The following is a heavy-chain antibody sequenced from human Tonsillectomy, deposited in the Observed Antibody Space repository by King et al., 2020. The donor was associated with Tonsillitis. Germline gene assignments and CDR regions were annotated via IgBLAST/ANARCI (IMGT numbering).Heavy chain of an antibody. D-gene: IGHD4-17*01. CDR1: GYSISSGYY. V-gene: IGHV4-38-2*01. J-gene: IGHJ3*02. CDR3: ARGGYGDYLDAFDI. CDR2: IYHSGST. Sequence: VQLQESGPGLVKPSETLSLTCAVSGYSISSGYYWGWIRQPPGKGLEGIGSIYHSGSTYYNPSLKSRVTISVDTSKNQFSLKLSAVTAADTAVYYCARGGYGDYLDAFDIWGQGTMVTISS.